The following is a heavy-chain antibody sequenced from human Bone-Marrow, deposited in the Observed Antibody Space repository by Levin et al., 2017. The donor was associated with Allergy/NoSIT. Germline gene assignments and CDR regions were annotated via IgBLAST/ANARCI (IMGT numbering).Heavy chain of an antibody. Sequence: SQTLSLTCTVSGGSISSSYWSWIRQPPGKGLEWIGYIYYSGSTNYNPSLKSRVTISVDTSKNQFSLKLSSVTAADTAVYYCARGSGWYFLWGQGTLVTVSS. V-gene: IGHV4-59*01. CDR1: GGSISSSY. CDR2: IYYSGST. D-gene: IGHD6-19*01. J-gene: IGHJ4*02. CDR3: ARGSGWYFL.